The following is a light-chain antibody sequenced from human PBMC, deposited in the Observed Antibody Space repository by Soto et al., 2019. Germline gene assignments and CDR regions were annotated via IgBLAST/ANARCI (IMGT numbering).Light chain of an antibody. Sequence: DIQMTQSPSTVSASVGDRVTITCRASQSISSWLAWYQQKPGKAPSLLIYKASSLESGVPSRFSGSGFGTEFTLTISSLQPDDFATYYCQQYDSYWTFGQGTKVEIK. CDR1: QSISSW. CDR3: QQYDSYWT. J-gene: IGKJ1*01. V-gene: IGKV1-5*03. CDR2: KAS.